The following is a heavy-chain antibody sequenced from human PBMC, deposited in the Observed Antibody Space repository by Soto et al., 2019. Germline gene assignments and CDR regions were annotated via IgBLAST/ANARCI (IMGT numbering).Heavy chain of an antibody. V-gene: IGHV3-48*03. Sequence: GGALRLSCVASGFDFRSYEMNWVRQAPGKGLEWVSNIRSNDESIYYADSVKGRVSVSRDSAKNSLFLEMNSLRVDDTAVYYCARETLRDTIDIWGQGTKVTLSS. CDR1: GFDFRSYE. D-gene: IGHD5-18*01. CDR2: IRSNDESI. J-gene: IGHJ3*02. CDR3: ARETLRDTIDI.